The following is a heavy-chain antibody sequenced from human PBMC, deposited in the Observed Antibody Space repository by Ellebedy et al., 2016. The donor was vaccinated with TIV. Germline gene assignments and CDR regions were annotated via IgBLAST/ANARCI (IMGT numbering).Heavy chain of an antibody. CDR3: LKGGWGFVLDF. D-gene: IGHD6-19*01. Sequence: GESLKISCAASGFTFSNYAMTWVRQSPGKGLEWVSTISGGNDGTFYADSVKGRFTISRDNSKNTVFLQMSSLRAEDTALYYCLKGGWGFVLDFWGQGTLVTVSS. CDR1: GFTFSNYA. CDR2: ISGGNDGT. J-gene: IGHJ4*02. V-gene: IGHV3-23*01.